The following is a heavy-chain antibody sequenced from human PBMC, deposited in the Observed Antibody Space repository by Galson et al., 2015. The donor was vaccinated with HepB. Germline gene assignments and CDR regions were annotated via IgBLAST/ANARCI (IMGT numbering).Heavy chain of an antibody. CDR3: ARMDAFEI. V-gene: IGHV3-48*01. Sequence: SLRLSCAASEFIFSTYSMNWVRQAPGKGLEWVSYISSSSGTMYYADSVKGRFTISRDNAKKSLYLQMNSLRAEDTAIYYCARMDAFEIWGQGTVVTVSS. J-gene: IGHJ3*02. CDR1: EFIFSTYS. CDR2: ISSSSGTM.